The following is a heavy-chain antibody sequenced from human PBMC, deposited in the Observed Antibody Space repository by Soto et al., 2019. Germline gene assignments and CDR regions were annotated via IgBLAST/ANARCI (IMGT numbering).Heavy chain of an antibody. CDR2: INNDGSTT. V-gene: IGHV3-74*01. J-gene: IGHJ4*02. Sequence: EVLLLESGGGLVQPGGSLRLSCAASGFTFSFYPMSWVRQAPGKGLEWVSGINNDGSTTRYADSVKGRFTIFRDNAKNMVYLQMNSLRAEDMAVYYCTRDTGVDFDYWGQGSLVTVSS. CDR1: GFTFSFYP. D-gene: IGHD3-3*01. CDR3: TRDTGVDFDY.